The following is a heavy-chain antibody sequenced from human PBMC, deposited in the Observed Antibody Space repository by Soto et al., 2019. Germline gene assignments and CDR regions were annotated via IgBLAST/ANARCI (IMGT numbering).Heavy chain of an antibody. J-gene: IGHJ6*02. CDR1: GGSFSGYY. V-gene: IGHV4-34*01. D-gene: IGHD1-26*01. CDR2: INHSGST. CDR3: ASLRGSYDYYGMDV. Sequence: SETLSLTCAVYGGSFSGYYWSWIRQPPGKGLEWIGEINHSGSTNYNPSPKSRVTISVDTSKNQFSLKLSSVTAAGTAVYYCASLRGSYDYYGMDVWGQGTTVTVSS.